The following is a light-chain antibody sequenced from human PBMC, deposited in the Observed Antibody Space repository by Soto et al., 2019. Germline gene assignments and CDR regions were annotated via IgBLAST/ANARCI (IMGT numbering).Light chain of an antibody. J-gene: IGLJ3*02. CDR2: SNS. CDR1: RSNTGAGYD. Sequence: QSVLTQPPSVSGAPGQRVTISCTGTRSNTGAGYDVHWYQQHPGTAPKYLIYSNSNRPSGVPDRFSGSKSGTSASLAISGLQAEDDADYSCQSFDTSLRGWVFGGGTKLTVL. CDR3: QSFDTSLRGWV. V-gene: IGLV1-40*01.